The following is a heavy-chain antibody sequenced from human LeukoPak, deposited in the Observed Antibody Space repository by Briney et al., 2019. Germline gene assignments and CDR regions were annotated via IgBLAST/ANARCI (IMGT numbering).Heavy chain of an antibody. CDR2: INHSGST. J-gene: IGHJ4*02. CDR3: ARRILWFGELSHFDY. CDR1: GGSFSGYY. Sequence: KPSETLSLTCAVYGGSFSGYYWSWIRQPPGKGLEWIGEINHSGSTNHNPSLKSRVTISVDTSKNQFSLKLSSVTAADTAVYYCARRILWFGELSHFDYWGQGTLVTVSS. V-gene: IGHV4-34*01. D-gene: IGHD3-10*01.